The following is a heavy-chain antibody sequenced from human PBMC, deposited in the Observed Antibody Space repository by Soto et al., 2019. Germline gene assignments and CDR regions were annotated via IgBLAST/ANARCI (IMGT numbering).Heavy chain of an antibody. D-gene: IGHD6-19*01. Sequence: GGSLRLSCAASGFTFSSYGMHWVRQAPGKGLEWVAVIWYDGSNKYYADSVKGRFTISRDNSKNTLYLQMNSLRAEDTAVYYCARSLVPDFAVTGYGMDVWGQGTTVTVSS. CDR2: IWYDGSNK. CDR3: ARSLVPDFAVTGYGMDV. CDR1: GFTFSSYG. J-gene: IGHJ6*02. V-gene: IGHV3-33*01.